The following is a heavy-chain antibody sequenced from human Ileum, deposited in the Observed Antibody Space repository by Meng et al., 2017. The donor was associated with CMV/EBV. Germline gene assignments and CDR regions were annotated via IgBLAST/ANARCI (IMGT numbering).Heavy chain of an antibody. CDR2: IRYDGINK. Sequence: GGSLRLSCAASAFTFSNYDMHWVRQAPGKGLEWVAFIRYDGINKDCADSVKGRFTISRDNSKNTLYLQMNSLRAEDTAVYYCAKDVDSSSWYVRGTNWFDPWGQGTLVTVSS. CDR1: AFTFSNYD. V-gene: IGHV3-30*02. J-gene: IGHJ5*02. D-gene: IGHD6-13*01. CDR3: AKDVDSSSWYVRGTNWFDP.